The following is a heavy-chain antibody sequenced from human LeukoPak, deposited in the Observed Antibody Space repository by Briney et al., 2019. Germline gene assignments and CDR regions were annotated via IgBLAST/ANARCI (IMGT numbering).Heavy chain of an antibody. Sequence: GGSLRLSCAASGFTFDDYAMSWVRQAPGKGLEWVSGINWNSGFTSYADSMKGRFTISRDNAKNSLYLQMNSLRAEDTALYYCATMTTANDYWGQGTLVTVSS. D-gene: IGHD4-11*01. J-gene: IGHJ4*02. V-gene: IGHV3-20*04. CDR1: GFTFDDYA. CDR2: INWNSGFT. CDR3: ATMTTANDY.